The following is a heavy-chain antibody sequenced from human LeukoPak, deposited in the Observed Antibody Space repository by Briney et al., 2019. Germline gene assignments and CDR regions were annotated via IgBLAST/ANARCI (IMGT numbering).Heavy chain of an antibody. D-gene: IGHD3-10*01. CDR3: ARALGGNSFDP. V-gene: IGHV3-74*01. Sequence: GGSLRLSCAASGFTFSSYWMHWVRQAPGKGLVWVSRINVDGRDITYADSVKGRFTISRVNAKNTLYLQMRSLRAEDTALYYCARALGGNSFDPWGQGTLVTISS. J-gene: IGHJ5*02. CDR2: INVDGRDI. CDR1: GFTFSSYW.